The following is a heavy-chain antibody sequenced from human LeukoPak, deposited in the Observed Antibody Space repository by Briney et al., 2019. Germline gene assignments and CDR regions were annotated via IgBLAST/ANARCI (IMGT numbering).Heavy chain of an antibody. CDR2: IIPIFGKA. D-gene: IGHD1-26*01. CDR3: ARGSGSYNY. Sequence: ASVKVSCRASGGTFSSYAISWVRQAPGQGLEWMGGIIPIFGKANYAQNFQGRVTITADESTNTAYMELSSLRSEDTAVYYCARGSGSYNYWGQGTLVTVSS. J-gene: IGHJ4*02. V-gene: IGHV1-69*13. CDR1: GGTFSSYA.